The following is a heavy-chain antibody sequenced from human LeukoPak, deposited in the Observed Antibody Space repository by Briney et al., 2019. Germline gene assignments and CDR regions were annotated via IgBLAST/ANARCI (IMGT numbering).Heavy chain of an antibody. CDR1: GFTFSTYN. CDR2: ISSSSSTI. Sequence: GGSLRLSCAASGFTFSTYNMNWVRQAPGKGLEWVSYISSSSSTIYYANSVKGRFTISRDNAKNSLYLQMNSLRAEGTAVYYCARGHTAVTRHFGFWGQGTLVTVSP. J-gene: IGHJ4*02. D-gene: IGHD4-17*01. CDR3: ARGHTAVTRHFGF. V-gene: IGHV3-48*01.